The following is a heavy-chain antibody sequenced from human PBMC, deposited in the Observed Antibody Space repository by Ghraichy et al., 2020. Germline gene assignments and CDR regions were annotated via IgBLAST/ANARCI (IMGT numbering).Heavy chain of an antibody. V-gene: IGHV3-30*02. CDR2: IWYDGGNK. CDR1: GFIFSNYG. D-gene: IGHD3-10*01. J-gene: IGHJ5*02. CDR3: VKGDYYGSGSYVFDP. Sequence: LSLTCAASGFIFSNYGIHWVRQAPGKGLEWVAFIWYDGGNKYYEDSVTGRFTISRDNSKNTLYLQMNSLRAEDTAVYYCVKGDYYGSGSYVFDPWGQGTLVTVSS.